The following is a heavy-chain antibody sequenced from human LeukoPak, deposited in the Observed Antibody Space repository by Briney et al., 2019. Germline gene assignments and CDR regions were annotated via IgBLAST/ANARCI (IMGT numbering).Heavy chain of an antibody. Sequence: GGSLRLSCAASGFTFSSYAMHWVRQAPGKGLEWVSTISASGGSTYYADSVKGRFTISRDNSKNTLYLQMNSLRVEDTAVYYCAKGTERYSKNFDYWGQGILVSVSP. J-gene: IGHJ4*02. CDR2: ISASGGST. CDR3: AKGTERYSKNFDY. D-gene: IGHD3-9*01. V-gene: IGHV3-23*01. CDR1: GFTFSSYA.